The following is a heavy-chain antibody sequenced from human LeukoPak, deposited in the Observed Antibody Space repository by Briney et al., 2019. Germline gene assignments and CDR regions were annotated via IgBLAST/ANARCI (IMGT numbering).Heavy chain of an antibody. D-gene: IGHD6-19*01. Sequence: PSETLSLTCAVYGGSFSGYYWSWIRQPPGKGLEWIGEINHSGSTYYNPSLKSRVTISVDTSKNQFSLKLSSVTAADTAVYYCARDHSGWYVGWFDPWGQGTLVTVSS. CDR2: INHSGST. J-gene: IGHJ5*02. CDR3: ARDHSGWYVGWFDP. CDR1: GGSFSGYY. V-gene: IGHV4-34*01.